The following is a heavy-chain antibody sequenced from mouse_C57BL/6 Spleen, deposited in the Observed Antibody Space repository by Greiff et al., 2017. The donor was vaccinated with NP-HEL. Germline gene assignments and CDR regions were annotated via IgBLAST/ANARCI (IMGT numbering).Heavy chain of an antibody. J-gene: IGHJ1*03. D-gene: IGHD2-3*01. CDR1: GYTFTSYW. V-gene: IGHV1-69*01. CDR3: ARWVLRVGARGYFDV. CDR2: IDPSDSYT. Sequence: QVQLQQPGAELVMPGASVKLSCKASGYTFTSYWMHWVKQRPGQGLEWIGEIDPSDSYTNYNQKFKGKSTLTVDKSSSTAYMQLSSLTSEDSAVYYCARWVLRVGARGYFDVWGTGTTVTVSS.